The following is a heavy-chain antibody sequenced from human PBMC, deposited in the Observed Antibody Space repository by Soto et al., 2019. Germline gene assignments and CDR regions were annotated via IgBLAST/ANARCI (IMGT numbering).Heavy chain of an antibody. CDR1: GYAFTSFG. D-gene: IGHD1-26*01. CDR2: IGIYHGNT. J-gene: IGHJ3*01. V-gene: IGHV1-18*01. CDR3: ARDRRVGANTDAYAF. Sequence: QGQLVQSGDEVKKPGTSVKVSCQASGYAFTSFGITWVRQAPGQGLEWMGWIGIYHGNTRSAQNLQGRFTMTRDTSTATAHMEVSNLTPDDTAIYYCARDRRVGANTDAYAFWGQGTRITVSS.